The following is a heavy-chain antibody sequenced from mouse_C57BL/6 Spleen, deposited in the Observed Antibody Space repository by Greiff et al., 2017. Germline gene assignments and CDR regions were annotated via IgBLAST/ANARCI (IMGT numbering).Heavy chain of an antibody. CDR1: GYSITSGYF. CDR3: ASRITQEELLDY. CDR2: IRYNGST. J-gene: IGHJ2*01. V-gene: IGHV3-6*01. Sequence: EVKLEESGPGLVKPSQSLSLTCSVTGYSITSGYFWNWIRQFPGNKLEWMGYIRYNGSTNYNPYLKNQISITRDTSKNQFFVKLNSVTTEDTATYYCASRITQEELLDYWGQGTTLTVSS.